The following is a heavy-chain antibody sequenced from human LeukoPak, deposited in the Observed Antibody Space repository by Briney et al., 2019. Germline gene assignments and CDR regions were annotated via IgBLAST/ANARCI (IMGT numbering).Heavy chain of an antibody. D-gene: IGHD3-3*01. V-gene: IGHV1-8*01. CDR2: MNPNSGNT. J-gene: IGHJ4*02. CDR3: AREAYWSGYYTDY. CDR1: GYTFTSYG. Sequence: ASVKVSCKASGYTFTSYGINWVRQATGQGLEWMGWMNPNSGNTGYAQKFQGRVTMTRNTSISTAYMELSSLRSEDTAVYYCAREAYWSGYYTDYWGQGTLVTVSS.